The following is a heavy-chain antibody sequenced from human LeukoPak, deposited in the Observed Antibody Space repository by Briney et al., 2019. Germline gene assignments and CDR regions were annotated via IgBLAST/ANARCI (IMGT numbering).Heavy chain of an antibody. Sequence: GGSLRLSCTASGFTFGDYAMSWVRQAPGKGLEWVGFIRSKASGGTTEYAASVKGRFTISRDDSKSIAYLQMNSLKTEDTAMYYCTRGDGSGSSWGQGTLATVSS. CDR3: TRGDGSGSS. D-gene: IGHD3-10*01. J-gene: IGHJ5*02. V-gene: IGHV3-49*04. CDR2: IRSKASGGTT. CDR1: GFTFGDYA.